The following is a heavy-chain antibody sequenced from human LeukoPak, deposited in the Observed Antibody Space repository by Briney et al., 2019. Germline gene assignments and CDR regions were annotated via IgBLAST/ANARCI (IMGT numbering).Heavy chain of an antibody. CDR1: GITFSSYA. Sequence: PGGSLRLSCAASGITFSSYAMTWVRQAPGKGLEWLAYISGSGGSTYYADSVKGRFTISRDNSRDTLYLQMNTLRAEDTAVYYCAKGGAATGYYFDYWGQGTLVTVSS. J-gene: IGHJ4*02. D-gene: IGHD1-26*01. CDR2: ISGSGGST. CDR3: AKGGAATGYYFDY. V-gene: IGHV3-23*01.